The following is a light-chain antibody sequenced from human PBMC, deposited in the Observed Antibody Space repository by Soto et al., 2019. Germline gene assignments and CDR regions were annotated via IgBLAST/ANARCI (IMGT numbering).Light chain of an antibody. J-gene: IGLJ2*01. CDR3: SSYAGSNYVV. CDR2: EVS. V-gene: IGLV2-8*01. Sequence: QSALTQPPSASGSPGQSVTISCTGTSSDVGGYHYVSWYQQHPGKAPKLMIYEVSKRPSGVPDRISGSKSGNTASLTVSGLQAEDEADYYCSSYAGSNYVVFGGGTKVTVL. CDR1: SSDVGGYHY.